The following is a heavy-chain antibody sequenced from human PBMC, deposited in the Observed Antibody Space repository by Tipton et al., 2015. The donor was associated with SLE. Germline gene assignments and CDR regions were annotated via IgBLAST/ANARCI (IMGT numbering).Heavy chain of an antibody. J-gene: IGHJ6*02. V-gene: IGHV4-59*01. Sequence: TLSLTCTVSGGSITSDYWSWIRQPPGKGLEWIGYIYYSGSADYNPSLKSRVTISVDTSKNQFSLKLSSVAAADTAVYYCARTPGGNWFYYYGMDVWGQGTTVTVSS. CDR3: ARTPGGNWFYYYGMDV. D-gene: IGHD4-23*01. CDR1: GGSITSDY. CDR2: IYYSGSA.